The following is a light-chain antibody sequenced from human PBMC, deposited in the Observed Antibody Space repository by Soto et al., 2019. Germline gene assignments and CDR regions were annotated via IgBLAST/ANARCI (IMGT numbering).Light chain of an antibody. V-gene: IGLV2-14*01. Sequence: QSALTQPASVSGSPGQSITISCTGTSNDVGNYNFVSWYQQHPGKAPKHLIYEVSYRPSGVSDRFSGSKSGNTASLSISGLQAEDQSDFYCSSYTTSTAWVFGGGTKVTVL. CDR1: SNDVGNYNF. J-gene: IGLJ3*02. CDR2: EVS. CDR3: SSYTTSTAWV.